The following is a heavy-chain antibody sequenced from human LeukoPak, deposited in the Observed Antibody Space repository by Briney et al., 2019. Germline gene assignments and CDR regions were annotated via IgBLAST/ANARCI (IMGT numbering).Heavy chain of an antibody. Sequence: GGSLRLSCAASGFTFSSYSMNWVRQAPGKGLEWVSSISSSSSYIYYADSVKGRFTISRDNAKNSLYLQMNSLRAEDTAVYYCAREPYYDFWSGYYDIDYWGQRTLVTVSS. J-gene: IGHJ4*02. V-gene: IGHV3-21*01. D-gene: IGHD3-3*01. CDR1: GFTFSSYS. CDR2: ISSSSSYI. CDR3: AREPYYDFWSGYYDIDY.